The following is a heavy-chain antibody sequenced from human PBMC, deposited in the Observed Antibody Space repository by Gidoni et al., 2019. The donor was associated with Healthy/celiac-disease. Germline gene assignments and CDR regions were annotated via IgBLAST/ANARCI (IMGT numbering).Heavy chain of an antibody. Sequence: EVQLLESGGGLVQPGGSLRLSCAASGFTFSSYAMSWVRQAPGKGLEWVSAISGSGGSTYYADSVKGRFTISRDNSKNTLYLQMNSLRAEDTAVYYCAKAPYDYVWGSYRYTGYFDYWGQGTLVTVSS. CDR1: GFTFSSYA. D-gene: IGHD3-16*02. CDR2: ISGSGGST. J-gene: IGHJ4*02. V-gene: IGHV3-23*01. CDR3: AKAPYDYVWGSYRYTGYFDY.